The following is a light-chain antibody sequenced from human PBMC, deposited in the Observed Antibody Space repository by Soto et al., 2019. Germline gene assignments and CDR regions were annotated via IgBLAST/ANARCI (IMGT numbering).Light chain of an antibody. V-gene: IGLV2-14*01. J-gene: IGLJ2*01. Sequence: QSALTQPASVSGSPGQSITISCTGTSSDVDAYNFVSWYQQHPGKAPKLLIYEVIDRPSGVSNRFSGSKSGNTASLTISGLQAEDEADYYCTSYTNTSPVVFGGGTKLTVL. CDR2: EVI. CDR1: SSDVDAYNF. CDR3: TSYTNTSPVV.